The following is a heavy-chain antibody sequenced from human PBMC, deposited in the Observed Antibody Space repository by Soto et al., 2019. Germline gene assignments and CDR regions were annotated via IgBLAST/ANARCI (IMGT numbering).Heavy chain of an antibody. CDR1: GGSISSGRYY. CDR3: ARHGEMVRGSLRD. V-gene: IGHV4-31*03. Sequence: HVHLQESGPGLMKPSPTLSLTCTVSGGSISSGRYYWSCIRQHPGKGVEWIGYIYYSGSTYYNTSLTRRFTISLDTCKNGFDLKLSSVTAADTAVYYCARHGEMVRGSLRDWGGGTLVPVSS. D-gene: IGHD3-10*01. J-gene: IGHJ1*01. CDR2: IYYSGST.